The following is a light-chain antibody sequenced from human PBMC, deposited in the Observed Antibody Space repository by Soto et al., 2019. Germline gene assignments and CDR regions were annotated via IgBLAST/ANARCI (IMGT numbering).Light chain of an antibody. CDR1: SSDVGGYNY. J-gene: IGLJ2*01. Sequence: QSALTQPASVSGSPGQSITISWTGTSSDVGGYNYVSWYQQHPGKAPKLMIYDVSTRPSGVSNRFSGSKSGNTASLTISGLQAEDEADYYCGSYTSSSTVVFGGGTNVTVL. V-gene: IGLV2-14*01. CDR3: GSYTSSSTVV. CDR2: DVS.